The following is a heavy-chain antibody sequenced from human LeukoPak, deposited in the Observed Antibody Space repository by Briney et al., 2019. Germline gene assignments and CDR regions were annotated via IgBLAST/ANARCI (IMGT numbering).Heavy chain of an antibody. J-gene: IGHJ4*02. Sequence: ASVKVSCKSSGYTFSTYGISWVRQAPGRGLEWMGWINTYNGNTKYTQKFQGRVTMTTNTSTSTAYMELRSLRSDDTAVYYCATSTRFWSGYSHFYFDYWGQGTLVTVSS. D-gene: IGHD3-3*01. CDR2: INTYNGNT. V-gene: IGHV1-18*04. CDR3: ATSTRFWSGYSHFYFDY. CDR1: GYTFSTYG.